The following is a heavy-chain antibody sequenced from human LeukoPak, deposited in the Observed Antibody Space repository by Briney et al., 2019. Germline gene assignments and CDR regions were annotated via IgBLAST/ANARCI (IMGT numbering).Heavy chain of an antibody. Sequence: GGSLRLSCAASGFTFSSYEMNWVRQAPGKGLEWVSYISSSGSTKYYADSVKGRFTISRDNAKNSLYLQMNSLRAEDTAAYYCATSSGGAPWHFDYWGQGTLVTVSS. CDR3: ATSSGGAPWHFDY. V-gene: IGHV3-48*03. CDR2: ISSSGSTK. D-gene: IGHD6-6*01. CDR1: GFTFSSYE. J-gene: IGHJ4*02.